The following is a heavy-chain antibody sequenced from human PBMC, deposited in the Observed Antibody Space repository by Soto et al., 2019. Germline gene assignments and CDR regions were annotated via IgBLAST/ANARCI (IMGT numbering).Heavy chain of an antibody. D-gene: IGHD5-18*01. Sequence: ASVKVSCKASGYTFTSYYMHWVRQAPGQGLEWMGIINPSGGSTSYAQKFQGRVTMTRDTSTSTVYMELSSLRSEDKAVYYCARDPADTAMENCIDVWGQVTTVTFSS. CDR2: INPSGGST. V-gene: IGHV1-46*01. CDR3: ARDPADTAMENCIDV. CDR1: GYTFTSYY. J-gene: IGHJ6*02.